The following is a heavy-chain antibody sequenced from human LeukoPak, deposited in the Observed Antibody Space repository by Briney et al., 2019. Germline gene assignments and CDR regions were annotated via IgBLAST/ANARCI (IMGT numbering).Heavy chain of an antibody. Sequence: SETLSPTCTVSGGSISSYYWSWIRQPPGKGLEWIGYIYYSGSTNYNPSLKSRVTISVDTSKNQFSLKLSSVTAADTAVYYCARDYAYYDSSGYHDAFDIWGQGTMVTVSS. CDR2: IYYSGST. CDR3: ARDYAYYDSSGYHDAFDI. CDR1: GGSISSYY. D-gene: IGHD3-22*01. J-gene: IGHJ3*02. V-gene: IGHV4-59*01.